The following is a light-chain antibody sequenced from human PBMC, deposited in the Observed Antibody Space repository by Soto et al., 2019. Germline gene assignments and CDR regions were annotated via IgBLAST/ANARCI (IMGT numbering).Light chain of an antibody. J-gene: IGKJ1*01. CDR1: QSVSSSY. V-gene: IGKV3-20*01. Sequence: TVMTQSPATLSVSPWERATLSCRASQSVSSSYLAWYQQKPGQAPRLLIYGASSRATGIPDRFSGSGSGTDFTLTISRLEPEDFAVYYCQQYGSSPTTFGQGTKWTS. CDR2: GAS. CDR3: QQYGSSPTT.